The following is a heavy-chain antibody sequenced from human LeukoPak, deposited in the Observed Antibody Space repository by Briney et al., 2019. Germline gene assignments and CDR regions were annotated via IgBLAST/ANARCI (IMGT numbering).Heavy chain of an antibody. V-gene: IGHV4-59*11. CDR2: ISYIGST. CDR1: DDSFTSHY. J-gene: IGHJ3*02. CDR3: ARDLVTVTKGFDI. Sequence: SQTLSLTCAVSDDSFTSHYWTWIPQPPGKGLGWIGYISYIGSTNYTPSPKSRVTIPIDTSKNQFALKLSSVTAADTAVYYCARDLVTVTKGFDIWGQGTMVSVSS. D-gene: IGHD4-11*01.